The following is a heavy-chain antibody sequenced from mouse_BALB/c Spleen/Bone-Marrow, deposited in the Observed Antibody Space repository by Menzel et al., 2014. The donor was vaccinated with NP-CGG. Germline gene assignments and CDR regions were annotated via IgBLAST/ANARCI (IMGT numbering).Heavy chain of an antibody. D-gene: IGHD1-2*01. V-gene: IGHV1-20*02. J-gene: IGHJ2*01. Sequence: EVQLQESGPELEKPGASVKISCKASGYSFTGYNMNWVKQSNGKSLEWIGNIDPYYGGTSYNQKFKGKATLTVDKSSSTAHMELRSLASEDSAVYYCASSFITTAYYFDYWGQGTTLTVSS. CDR3: ASSFITTAYYFDY. CDR2: IDPYYGGT. CDR1: GYSFTGYN.